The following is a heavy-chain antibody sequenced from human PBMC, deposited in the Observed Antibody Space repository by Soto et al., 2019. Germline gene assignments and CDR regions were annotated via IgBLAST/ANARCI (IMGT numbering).Heavy chain of an antibody. J-gene: IGHJ6*02. Sequence: SETLSLTCTVSGASISGDYCSWIRQPPVKGLEWIGYMYNTGSTVYNPSFKSRVTISVDTSKSQFSLRLNSVTAADTAVYYCARDLWGYCGTDCYPLDVWGQGTTVTVS. V-gene: IGHV4-59*01. CDR2: MYNTGST. CDR3: ARDLWGYCGTDCYPLDV. D-gene: IGHD2-21*02. CDR1: GASISGDY.